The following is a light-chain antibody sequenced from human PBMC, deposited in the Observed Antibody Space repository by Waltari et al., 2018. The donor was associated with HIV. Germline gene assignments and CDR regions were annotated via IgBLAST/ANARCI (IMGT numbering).Light chain of an antibody. Sequence: SYVLTQPPSVSVAPRQTARITCGGNNIGSKSVHWCQQKPGQAPVLVVYDDSDRPSGIPERFSGSNSGNTATLTITRVEAGDEADFYCQVWDHTSDHPAVFGGGTKLTVL. CDR3: QVWDHTSDHPAV. V-gene: IGLV3-21*02. CDR2: DDS. J-gene: IGLJ2*01. CDR1: NIGSKS.